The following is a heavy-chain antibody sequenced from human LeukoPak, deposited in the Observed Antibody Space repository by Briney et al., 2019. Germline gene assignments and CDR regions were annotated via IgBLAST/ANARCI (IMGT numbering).Heavy chain of an antibody. J-gene: IGHJ4*02. CDR3: ARETSSPRALDY. CDR2: IYYSEST. CDR1: GGSISSSSYY. Sequence: PSETLSLTCTVSGGSISSSSYYWGWIRQPPGKGLEWIGSIYYSESTYQNPSLKSRVTISVDTSKNQFSLKLSSVTAADTAVYYCARETSSPRALDYWGQGTLVTVSS. V-gene: IGHV4-39*07.